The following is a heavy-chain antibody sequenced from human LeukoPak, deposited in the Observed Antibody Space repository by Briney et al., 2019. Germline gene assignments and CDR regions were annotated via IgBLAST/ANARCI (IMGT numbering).Heavy chain of an antibody. CDR3: ARDRCSGGSCYLNYGMDV. J-gene: IGHJ6*02. Sequence: PGGSLRLSCAASGFTFTAYSMNWVRQAPGKGLEWVSSISPDSGYIYYADSVRGRFTISRDNARNSLYLQMNSLRAEDTAVYYCARDRCSGGSCYLNYGMDVWGQGTTVTVSS. V-gene: IGHV3-21*01. D-gene: IGHD2-15*01. CDR2: ISPDSGYI. CDR1: GFTFTAYS.